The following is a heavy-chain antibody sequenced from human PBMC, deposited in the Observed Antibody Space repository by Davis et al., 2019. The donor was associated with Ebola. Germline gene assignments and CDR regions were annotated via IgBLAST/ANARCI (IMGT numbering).Heavy chain of an antibody. CDR3: AKAKWEVEYHYSGMDV. J-gene: IGHJ6*04. V-gene: IGHV3-30*18. Sequence: GGSLRLSCAGSGFYFGTYGMHWVRQAPGKGLEWVAVISYDGSHKYSADSVRGRFTISRDNSKDTLYLQMNSLRAEDTAVYFCAKAKWEVEYHYSGMDVWGKGTTVTVSS. CDR2: ISYDGSHK. CDR1: GFYFGTYG. D-gene: IGHD1-26*01.